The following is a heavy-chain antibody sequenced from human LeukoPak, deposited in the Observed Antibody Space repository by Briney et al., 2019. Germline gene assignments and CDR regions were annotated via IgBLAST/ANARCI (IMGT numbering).Heavy chain of an antibody. J-gene: IGHJ6*02. Sequence: ASVKVSCKASGYTFPTYGINWVRQAPGQGLEWMAWISPYNGNTNYAQNLQGRVTVTTDTSTSTAYMELGSLRSDDTAVYYCARDSSGYNYGMDVWGQGTTVTVSS. V-gene: IGHV1-18*01. D-gene: IGHD3-22*01. CDR1: GYTFPTYG. CDR2: ISPYNGNT. CDR3: ARDSSGYNYGMDV.